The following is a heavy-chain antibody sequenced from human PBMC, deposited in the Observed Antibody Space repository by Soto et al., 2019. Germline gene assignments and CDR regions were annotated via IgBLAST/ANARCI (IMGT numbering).Heavy chain of an antibody. J-gene: IGHJ4*02. Sequence: GGSLRLSCAASGFTFSSYSMNWVRQAPGKGLEWVSSISSSSSYIYYADSVKGRFTISRDNAKNSLYLQMNSLRAEDTAVYYCASQREWFGELLFRGQGTLVTVSS. CDR1: GFTFSSYS. CDR3: ASQREWFGELLF. V-gene: IGHV3-21*01. D-gene: IGHD3-10*01. CDR2: ISSSSSYI.